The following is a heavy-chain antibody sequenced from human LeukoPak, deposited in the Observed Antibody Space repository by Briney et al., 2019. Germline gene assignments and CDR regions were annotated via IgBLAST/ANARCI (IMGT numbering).Heavy chain of an antibody. CDR3: ARDRVYDSSGYYTAFDY. Sequence: ASVKVSCKASGYTFSAYYMHWVRQAPGQGLEWMGWINPNSGGTTYAQKFQGRVTMTRDTSISTAYMELSRLRSDDTAVYYCARDRVYDSSGYYTAFDYWGQGTLVTVSS. D-gene: IGHD3-22*01. J-gene: IGHJ4*02. V-gene: IGHV1-2*02. CDR1: GYTFSAYY. CDR2: INPNSGGT.